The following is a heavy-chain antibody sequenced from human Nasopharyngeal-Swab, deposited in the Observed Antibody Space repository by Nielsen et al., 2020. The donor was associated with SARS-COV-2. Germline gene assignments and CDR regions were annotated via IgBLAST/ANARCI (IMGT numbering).Heavy chain of an antibody. CDR3: ARASDPPVQLFLPPDY. Sequence: GGSLRLSCVASGFTFHGYWMNWVRQAPGKGLEWVANIDQSGLEEYYVDSVKGRFTISRDNAKNSLFLQMNSLRADDTAVYYCARASDPPVQLFLPPDYWGQGTLVTVSS. J-gene: IGHJ4*02. V-gene: IGHV3-7*01. CDR2: IDQSGLEE. D-gene: IGHD5-24*01. CDR1: GFTFHGYW.